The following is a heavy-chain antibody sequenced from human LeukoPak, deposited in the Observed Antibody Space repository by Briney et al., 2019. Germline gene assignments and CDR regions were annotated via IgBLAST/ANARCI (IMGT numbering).Heavy chain of an antibody. Sequence: SVKVSCKASGGTFSSYAISWVRQAPGQGLEWMGGIIPIFGTANYAQKFQGRVTITADESTSTAYMELSSLRSEDTAVYYCARDLIAAAGHFDYWGQGTLVTVSS. CDR1: GGTFSSYA. CDR2: IIPIFGTA. CDR3: ARDLIAAAGHFDY. V-gene: IGHV1-69*13. J-gene: IGHJ4*02. D-gene: IGHD6-13*01.